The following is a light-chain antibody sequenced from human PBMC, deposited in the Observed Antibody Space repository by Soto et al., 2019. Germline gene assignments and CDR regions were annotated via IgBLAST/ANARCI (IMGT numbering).Light chain of an antibody. V-gene: IGLV1-40*01. CDR3: QSYDSSLSGKV. J-gene: IGLJ1*01. CDR1: SSNIGAGYD. CDR2: GNS. Sequence: QAVVTQPPSVSGAPGQRVTISCTGSSSNIGAGYDVHWYQQLPGTVPKLLIYGNSNRPSGVPDRFSGSKSGTSASLAITGLQAEDEADYYCQSYDSSLSGKVFGTGTKLTVL.